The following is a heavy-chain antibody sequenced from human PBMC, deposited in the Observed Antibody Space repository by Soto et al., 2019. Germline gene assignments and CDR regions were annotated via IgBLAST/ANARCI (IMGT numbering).Heavy chain of an antibody. V-gene: IGHV3-23*01. J-gene: IGHJ4*02. CDR2: ISGSGGST. CDR3: AKSPGITGTPYYFDY. D-gene: IGHD1-7*01. CDR1: GFTFSSYA. Sequence: GGALRLSCAASGFTFSSYAMSWVRQAPGKGLEWVSAISGSGGSTYYADSVKGRFTISRDNSKNTLYLQMNSLRAEDTAVYYCAKSPGITGTPYYFDYWGQGTLVTVSS.